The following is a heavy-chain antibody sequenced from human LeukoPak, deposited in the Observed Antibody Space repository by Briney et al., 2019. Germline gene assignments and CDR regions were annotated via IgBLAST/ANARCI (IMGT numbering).Heavy chain of an antibody. Sequence: GGSLRLSCAASGFTVSGNYMSWVRQAPGKGLEWVSVIYSGGSTYYADSVKGRFTISRDNAKNSLYLQMNSLRAEDTAVYYCARETPEMATNIWGQGTMVSVSS. D-gene: IGHD5-24*01. J-gene: IGHJ3*02. CDR3: ARETPEMATNI. CDR1: GFTVSGNY. V-gene: IGHV3-53*01. CDR2: IYSGGST.